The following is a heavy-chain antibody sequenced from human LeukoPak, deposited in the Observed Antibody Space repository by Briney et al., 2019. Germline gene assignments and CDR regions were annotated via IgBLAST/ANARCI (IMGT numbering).Heavy chain of an antibody. CDR2: IRTKAYGGTT. J-gene: IGHJ4*02. D-gene: IGHD3-10*01. V-gene: IGHV3-49*04. Sequence: GGSLRLSCAASGFTVSSNYMSWVRQAPGKGLEWVGFIRTKAYGGTTENAASVKGRFTISRDDSKSIGYLQMNSLKTEDTAVYYCTRDLLAGDYYGSGNLGYWGQGTLVTVSS. CDR1: GFTVSSNY. CDR3: TRDLLAGDYYGSGNLGY.